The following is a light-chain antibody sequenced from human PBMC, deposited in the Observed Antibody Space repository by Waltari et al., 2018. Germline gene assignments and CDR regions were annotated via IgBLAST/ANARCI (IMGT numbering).Light chain of an antibody. V-gene: IGKV4-1*01. CDR3: QQYFTSPSLT. CDR2: WAS. Sequence: DIVMTQSPDTLTVSLGERATINCKTSQSVLYTPNNKNYLGWYQQKPGPPPKLLIYWASNRDSGVPDRFIGSGSGTDFTLTINSLQAEDVAVYYCQQYFTSPSLTFGGGTK. CDR1: QSVLYTPNNKNY. J-gene: IGKJ4*01.